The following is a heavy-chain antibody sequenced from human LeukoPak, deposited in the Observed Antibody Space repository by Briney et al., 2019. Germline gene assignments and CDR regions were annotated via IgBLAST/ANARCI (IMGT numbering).Heavy chain of an antibody. CDR2: ISGSGGST. CDR3: AKGGRYRVGATYG. J-gene: IGHJ4*02. V-gene: IGHV3-23*01. D-gene: IGHD1-26*01. CDR1: GFTFSSYA. Sequence: QPGGSLRLSCAASGFTFSSYAMSWVRQAPGKGLEWVSAISGSGGSTYYADSVKGRFTISRDNSKNTLYLRMNSLRAEDTAVYYCAKGGRYRVGATYGWGQGTLVTVSS.